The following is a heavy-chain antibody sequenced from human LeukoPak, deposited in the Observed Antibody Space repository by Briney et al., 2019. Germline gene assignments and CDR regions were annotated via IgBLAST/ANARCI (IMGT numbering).Heavy chain of an antibody. D-gene: IGHD3-22*01. CDR3: ARSRGRSDSSGYSDY. J-gene: IGHJ4*02. CDR2: INANSGGT. Sequence: GASVKVSCKASGYTFTGYSMHSVREAPRQGLEWVGWINANSGGTKYPQKFQGWVTMTRDTSISTAYMELSRLRSDDTAVYYCARSRGRSDSSGYSDYWGQGTLVTVSS. CDR1: GYTFTGYS. V-gene: IGHV1-2*04.